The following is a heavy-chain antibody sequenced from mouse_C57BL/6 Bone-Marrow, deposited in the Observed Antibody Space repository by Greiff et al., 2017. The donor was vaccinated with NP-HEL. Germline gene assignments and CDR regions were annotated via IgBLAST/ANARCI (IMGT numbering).Heavy chain of an antibody. CDR1: GFTFSSYG. D-gene: IGHD2-4*01. Sequence: EVQRVESGGDLVKPGGSLKLSCAASGFTFSSYGMSWVRQTPDKRLEWVATISSGGSYTYYPDSVKGRFTISRDNAKNTLYLQMSSLKSEDTAMYYCASPYDYDVAWFAYWGQGTLVTASA. CDR2: ISSGGSYT. J-gene: IGHJ3*01. CDR3: ASPYDYDVAWFAY. V-gene: IGHV5-6*01.